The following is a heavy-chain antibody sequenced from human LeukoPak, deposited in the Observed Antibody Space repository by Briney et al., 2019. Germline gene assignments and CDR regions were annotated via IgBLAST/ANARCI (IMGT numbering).Heavy chain of an antibody. D-gene: IGHD3/OR15-3a*01. CDR1: GGSFSAYY. Sequence: PSETLSLTCAVYGGSFSAYYWSWIRQPPGKALEWIGEINHSGNTNYIPSLTSRVTMSVDTSKNQFSLRLTSVTAADTAVYYCARQTGSGLFILPGGQGTLVTVSS. V-gene: IGHV4-34*01. J-gene: IGHJ4*02. CDR3: ARQTGSGLFILP. CDR2: INHSGNT.